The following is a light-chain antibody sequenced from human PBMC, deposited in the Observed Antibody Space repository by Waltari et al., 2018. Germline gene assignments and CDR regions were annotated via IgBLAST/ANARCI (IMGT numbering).Light chain of an antibody. V-gene: IGKV3-15*01. J-gene: IGKJ5*01. Sequence: EILMTQSPATLSVSPGARATLSCRASQNIDNSLAWYQQKPGQAPRLLMFGASTRATGFPARFSGSGSGTEFTLTITSVQSEDFAVYYCQQSKDWPITFGQGTRLDIK. CDR2: GAS. CDR1: QNIDNS. CDR3: QQSKDWPIT.